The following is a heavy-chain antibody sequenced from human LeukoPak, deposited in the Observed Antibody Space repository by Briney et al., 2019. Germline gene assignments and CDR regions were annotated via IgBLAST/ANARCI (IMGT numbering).Heavy chain of an antibody. Sequence: PSVTLSLTCTVSGYSISSGYYWGWIRQPPGKGLEWIGSIYHSGSTYYNPSLKSRVTISVDTSKNQFSLKLSSVTAADTAVYYCARNIVVVPAAIGQDNWFDPWGQGTLVTVSS. D-gene: IGHD2-2*02. V-gene: IGHV4-38-2*02. J-gene: IGHJ5*02. CDR2: IYHSGST. CDR3: ARNIVVVPAAIGQDNWFDP. CDR1: GYSISSGYY.